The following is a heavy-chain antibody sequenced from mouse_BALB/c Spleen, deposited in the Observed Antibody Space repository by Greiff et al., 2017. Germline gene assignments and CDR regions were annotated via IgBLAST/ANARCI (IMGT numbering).Heavy chain of an antibody. CDR2: ISDGGSYT. Sequence: DVQLVESGGGLVKPGGSLKLSCAASGFTFSDYYMYWVRQTPEKRLEWVATISDGGSYTYYPDSVKGRFTISRDNAKNNLYLQMSSLKSEDTAMYYCARGNYYGLYYAMDYWGQGTSVTVSS. CDR3: ARGNYYGLYYAMDY. CDR1: GFTFSDYY. J-gene: IGHJ4*01. V-gene: IGHV5-4*02. D-gene: IGHD1-1*01.